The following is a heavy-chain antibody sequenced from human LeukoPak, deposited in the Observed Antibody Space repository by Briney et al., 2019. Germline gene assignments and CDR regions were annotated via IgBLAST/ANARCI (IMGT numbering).Heavy chain of an antibody. J-gene: IGHJ6*03. CDR3: ARGRRITARGYYYYMDV. Sequence: PSETLSLTCAVYGGSFSGYYWSWIRQPPGKGLEWIGEINHSGSTNYNPSLKSRVTISVDTSKNQFSLKLSSVTAADTAVYYCARGRRITARGYYYYMDVWGKGTTVTVSS. CDR2: INHSGST. CDR1: GGSFSGYY. V-gene: IGHV4-34*01. D-gene: IGHD5-18*01.